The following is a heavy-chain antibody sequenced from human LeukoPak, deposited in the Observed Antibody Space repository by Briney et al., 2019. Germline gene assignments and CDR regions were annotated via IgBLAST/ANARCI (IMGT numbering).Heavy chain of an antibody. CDR1: GSSFSGFY. D-gene: IGHD4-17*01. Sequence: PAETLSLTCAVYGSSFSGFYWTWIRQPPGKGLEWIGEVHHSGSTNSNPSLKSRVTISVDTSKNQFSLKLSSVTAADTAVYYCARDRGTKGDYDPFDYWGQGTLVTVSS. V-gene: IGHV4-34*01. J-gene: IGHJ4*02. CDR3: ARDRGTKGDYDPFDY. CDR2: VHHSGST.